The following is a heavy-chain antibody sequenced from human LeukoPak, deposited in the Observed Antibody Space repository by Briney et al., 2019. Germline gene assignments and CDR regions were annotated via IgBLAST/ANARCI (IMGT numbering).Heavy chain of an antibody. CDR3: AKDIVVVPAAIGGFDY. D-gene: IGHD2-2*01. CDR2: ISGSGGST. CDR1: GFTFSSYA. Sequence: GGSLRLSCAASGFTFSSYAMSWVRQAPGKGLEWVSAISGSGGSTYYADSVKGRFTISRDNSKNTLYLQMNSLRAEDTAVYYCAKDIVVVPAAIGGFDYWSQGTLVTVSS. J-gene: IGHJ4*02. V-gene: IGHV3-23*01.